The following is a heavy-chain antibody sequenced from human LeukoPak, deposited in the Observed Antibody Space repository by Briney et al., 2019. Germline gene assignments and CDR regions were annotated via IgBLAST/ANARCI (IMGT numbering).Heavy chain of an antibody. Sequence: GGSLRLSCAASGFTFTSYWMSWIRQVPGKGLEWVAIIKLYGSERYYVDSVKGRFIISRDNGKNSLFLQMNSLRVEDTAVYYCAREGSRYIGPPDYWGQGTLVTVSS. D-gene: IGHD5-18*01. V-gene: IGHV3-7*01. CDR3: AREGSRYIGPPDY. CDR1: GFTFTSYW. J-gene: IGHJ4*02. CDR2: IKLYGSER.